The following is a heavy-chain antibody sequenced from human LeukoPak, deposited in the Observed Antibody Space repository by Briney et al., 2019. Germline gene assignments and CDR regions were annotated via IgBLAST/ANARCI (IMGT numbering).Heavy chain of an antibody. CDR2: ISYDGSNK. V-gene: IGHV3-30-3*01. CDR1: GFTFSSYA. Sequence: PGGSLRLSCAASGFTFSSYAMHWVRQAPGKGLEWVAVISYDGSNKYYADSVKGRFTISRDNSKNTLYLQMNSLRAEDTAVYYCARGTAMGDHWGQGTLVTVSS. J-gene: IGHJ4*02. D-gene: IGHD5-18*01. CDR3: ARGTAMGDH.